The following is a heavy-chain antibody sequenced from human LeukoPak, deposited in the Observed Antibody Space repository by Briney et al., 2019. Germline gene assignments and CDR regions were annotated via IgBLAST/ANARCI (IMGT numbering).Heavy chain of an antibody. Sequence: SETLSLTCTVSGGSISNYYWSWIRQPPGKGLEWIGYIYYSGSTNYNPSLKSRVTISVDTSKNQFSLKLSSVTAADTAVYYCARGEYYYDSSGLNWFDPWGQGTLVTVSS. D-gene: IGHD3-22*01. CDR1: GGSISNYY. V-gene: IGHV4-59*08. CDR3: ARGEYYYDSSGLNWFDP. J-gene: IGHJ5*02. CDR2: IYYSGST.